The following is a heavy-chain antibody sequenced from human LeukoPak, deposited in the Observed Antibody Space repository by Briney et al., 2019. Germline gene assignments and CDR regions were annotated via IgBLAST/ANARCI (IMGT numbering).Heavy chain of an antibody. V-gene: IGHV1-8*03. Sequence: ASVKVSCKASGYTFTSYDINWVRQATGQGLEWMGWMNPNSGNTGYAQKFQGRVTITRNTSISTAYMELSSLRSEDTAVYYCARAYTGHYIGGLDYWGQGTLVTVSS. CDR2: MNPNSGNT. CDR1: GYTFTSYD. CDR3: ARAYTGHYIGGLDY. J-gene: IGHJ4*02. D-gene: IGHD3-16*01.